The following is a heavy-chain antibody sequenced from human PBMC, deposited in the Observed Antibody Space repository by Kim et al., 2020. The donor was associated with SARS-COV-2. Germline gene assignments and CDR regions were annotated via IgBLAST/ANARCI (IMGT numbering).Heavy chain of an antibody. J-gene: IGHJ5*02. Sequence: SETLSLTCAVYGGSFSGYYWSWIRQPPGKGLEWIGEINHSGSTNYNPSLKSRVTISVDTSKNQFSLKLSSVTAADTAVYYCARGPRGSRNWFDPWGQGTLVTVSS. CDR1: GGSFSGYY. CDR2: INHSGST. CDR3: ARGPRGSRNWFDP. D-gene: IGHD1-26*01. V-gene: IGHV4-34*01.